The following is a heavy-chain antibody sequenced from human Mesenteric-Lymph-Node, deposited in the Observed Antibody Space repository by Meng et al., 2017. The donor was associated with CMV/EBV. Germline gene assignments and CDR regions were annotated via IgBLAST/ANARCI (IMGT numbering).Heavy chain of an antibody. CDR2: IIPILGVP. Sequence: SVKVSCKASGYSFTTYGMNWVRQAPGQGLEWVGGIIPILGVPNYEEKFQGRVTITADKSTNTAYMELSSLRYEDTAVYYCARYYTDNRGGYFFDSWGQGTLVTVSS. CDR3: ARYYTDNRGGYFFDS. D-gene: IGHD1-14*01. CDR1: GYSFTTYG. V-gene: IGHV1-69*10. J-gene: IGHJ4*02.